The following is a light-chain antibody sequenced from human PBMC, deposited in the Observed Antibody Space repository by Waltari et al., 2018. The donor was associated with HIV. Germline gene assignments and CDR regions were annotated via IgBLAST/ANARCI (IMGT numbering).Light chain of an antibody. J-gene: IGLJ2*01. V-gene: IGLV7-46*01. CDR3: LLFYSGVRV. CDR2: NIN. CDR1: TVPMPSGHY. Sequence: QPVVTQEPSLTVSPGGTVTLTCGSSTVPMPSGHYPYWLPRKPGQAPTTLIYNINTKPSLTPARFSGSLLGGKAALTLSGAQSEDEAEYYCLLFYSGVRVFGGGTKLTVL.